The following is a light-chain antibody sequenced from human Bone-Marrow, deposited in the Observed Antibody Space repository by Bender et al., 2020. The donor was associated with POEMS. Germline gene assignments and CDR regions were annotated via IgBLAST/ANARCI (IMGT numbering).Light chain of an antibody. CDR1: KLEDKY. V-gene: IGLV3-1*01. Sequence: SYELTQSPSVSVSPGQTARITCSGDKLEDKYICWYQQRSGQSPLLIIYQDDKRPSGIPGRFSGSKSGTSASLAITGLQAEDEGDYYCQSYDNSLGGWVFGGGTKLTVL. J-gene: IGLJ3*02. CDR2: QDD. CDR3: QSYDNSLGGWV.